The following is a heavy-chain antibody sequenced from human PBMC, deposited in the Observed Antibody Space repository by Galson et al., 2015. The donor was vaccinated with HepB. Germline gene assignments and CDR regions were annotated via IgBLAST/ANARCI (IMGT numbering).Heavy chain of an antibody. CDR3: AGSRGPITIFGVPGSNYYYGMDV. Sequence: SVKVSCKASGGTFSSYAISWVRQAPGQGLEWMGGIIPIFGTANYAQKFQGRVTITADESTSTAYMELSSLRSEDTAVYYCAGSRGPITIFGVPGSNYYYGMDVWGQGTTVTVSS. J-gene: IGHJ6*02. CDR2: IIPIFGTA. CDR1: GGTFSSYA. D-gene: IGHD3-3*01. V-gene: IGHV1-69*13.